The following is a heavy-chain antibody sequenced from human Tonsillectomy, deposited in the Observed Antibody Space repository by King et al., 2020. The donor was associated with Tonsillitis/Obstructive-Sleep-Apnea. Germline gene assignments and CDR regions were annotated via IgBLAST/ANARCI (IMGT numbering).Heavy chain of an antibody. CDR2: IYHRGYH. CDR1: GSSVSSDGYY. Sequence: QLQESGPGLVKTSQTLSLTCAVSGSSVSSDGYYWTWLRHHPGKGLEWIGYIYHRGYHPFNPSLESRVAISVDTSKNLFSLSLNSVTAADTAVYYCAGVIAARPIIYSLDVWGKGTPVTVS. CDR3: AGVIAARPIIYSLDV. J-gene: IGHJ6*03. V-gene: IGHV4-31*11. D-gene: IGHD6-6*01.